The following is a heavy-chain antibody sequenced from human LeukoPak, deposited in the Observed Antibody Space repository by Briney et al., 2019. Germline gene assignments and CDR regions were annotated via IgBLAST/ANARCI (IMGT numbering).Heavy chain of an antibody. Sequence: SQTLSLTCAISGVSVCSNSAAWNWISQSQSIDLEWLGRTYYRSKWYNEYAVSVKSRITINPDTSKNQFSLQLNSVTPEDTALYYCARAQAYSGRIFDYWGQGTLATVSS. CDR2: TYYRSKWYN. D-gene: IGHD1-26*01. V-gene: IGHV6-1*01. J-gene: IGHJ4*02. CDR1: GVSVCSNSAA. CDR3: ARAQAYSGRIFDY.